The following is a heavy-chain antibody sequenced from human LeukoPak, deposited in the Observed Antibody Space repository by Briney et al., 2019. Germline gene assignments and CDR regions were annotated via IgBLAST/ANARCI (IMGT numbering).Heavy chain of an antibody. CDR2: IYHSGST. V-gene: IGHV4-4*02. CDR3: ARSSSGYYHTYYYYYMDV. CDR1: GGSISSSNW. D-gene: IGHD3-22*01. J-gene: IGHJ6*03. Sequence: PSETLSLTCAVSGGSISSSNWWSWVRQPPGKGLEWIGEIYHSGSTNYNPSLKSRVTISVDKSKNQFSLKLSSVTAADTAVYYCARSSSGYYHTYYYYYMDVWGKGTTVTVSS.